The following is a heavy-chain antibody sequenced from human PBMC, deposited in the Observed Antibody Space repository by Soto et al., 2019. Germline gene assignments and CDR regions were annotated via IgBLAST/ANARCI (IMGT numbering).Heavy chain of an antibody. V-gene: IGHV3-74*01. Sequence: VPLVESGGGSVQPGGSLRLSCVASGITFSGYWMHWVRQVPGKGLVWVARVDSAGSGTSYADSVKGRFTISRDNGKNTLSLQVDSLRVEATAVYYCATVFEHWGQGTPVTVSS. CDR2: VDSAGSGT. CDR3: ATVFEH. J-gene: IGHJ4*02. CDR1: GITFSGYW.